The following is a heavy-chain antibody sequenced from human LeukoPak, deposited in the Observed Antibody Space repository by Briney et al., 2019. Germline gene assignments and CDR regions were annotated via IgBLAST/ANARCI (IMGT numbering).Heavy chain of an antibody. J-gene: IGHJ6*03. Sequence: GGSLRLSCAASGFTFSDYYMSWIRQAPGKGLEWVSYISSSGGTIYYADSVKGRFTISRDNAKNSLYLQMNSLRAEDTAVYYCARVFHEATGVYYYYYMDVWGKGTTVTVSS. CDR1: GFTFSDYY. D-gene: IGHD4-23*01. CDR3: ARVFHEATGVYYYYYMDV. V-gene: IGHV3-11*04. CDR2: ISSSGGTI.